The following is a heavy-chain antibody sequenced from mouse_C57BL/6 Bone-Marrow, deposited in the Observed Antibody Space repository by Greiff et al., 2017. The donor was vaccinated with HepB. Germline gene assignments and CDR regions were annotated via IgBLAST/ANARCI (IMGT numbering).Heavy chain of an antibody. V-gene: IGHV1-82*01. CDR1: GYAFSSSW. D-gene: IGHD1-1*01. CDR2: IYPGDGDT. Sequence: QVQLKESGPELVKPGASVKISCKASGYAFSSSWMNWVKQRPGKGLEWIGRIYPGDGDTNYNGKFKGKATLTADKSSSTAYMQLSSLTSEDSAVYFCAITTVSPWFAYWGQGTLVTVSA. J-gene: IGHJ3*01. CDR3: AITTVSPWFAY.